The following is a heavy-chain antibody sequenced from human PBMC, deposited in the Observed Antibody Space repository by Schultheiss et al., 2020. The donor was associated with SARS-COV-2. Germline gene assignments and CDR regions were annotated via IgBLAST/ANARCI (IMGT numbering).Heavy chain of an antibody. D-gene: IGHD4-17*01. V-gene: IGHV4-34*01. CDR2: IYHSGST. CDR1: GGSFSGYY. Sequence: SQTLSLTCAVYGGSFSGYYWSWIRQPPGKGLEWIGEIYHSGSTNYNPSLKSRVTISVDKSKNQFSLKLSSVTAADTAVYYCAKEYGDYVGPLDYWGQGTLVTVSS. CDR3: AKEYGDYVGPLDY. J-gene: IGHJ4*02.